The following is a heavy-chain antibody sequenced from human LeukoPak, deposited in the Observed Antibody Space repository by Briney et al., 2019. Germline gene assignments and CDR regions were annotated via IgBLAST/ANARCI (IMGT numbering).Heavy chain of an antibody. J-gene: IGHJ4*02. Sequence: SGPALVKPTQTLTLTCTFSGFSFSTSGMCVSSIRQPPVKALEWIARIDWDDDKYYSTSLKTRLTISKDTSKNQVVLTMTNMDPVDTATYYCARIVHSSNWYYFDFWVQGTLVTGSS. CDR3: ARIVHSSNWYYFDF. CDR1: GFSFSTSGMC. V-gene: IGHV2-70*10. CDR2: IDWDDDK. D-gene: IGHD6-13*01.